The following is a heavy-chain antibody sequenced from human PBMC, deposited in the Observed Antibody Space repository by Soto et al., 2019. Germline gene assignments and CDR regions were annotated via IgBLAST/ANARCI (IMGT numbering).Heavy chain of an antibody. D-gene: IGHD6-6*01. J-gene: IGHJ6*03. V-gene: IGHV4-31*03. CDR1: GGSISSGGYY. Sequence: SETLSLTCTVSGGSISSGGYYWSWIRQHPGKGLEWIGYIYYSGSTYYNPSLKSRVTISVDTSKNQFSLKLSSVTAADTAVYYCGWSSSSSDYYNYIDVWGKGTTVTVSS. CDR2: IYYSGST. CDR3: GWSSSSSDYYNYIDV.